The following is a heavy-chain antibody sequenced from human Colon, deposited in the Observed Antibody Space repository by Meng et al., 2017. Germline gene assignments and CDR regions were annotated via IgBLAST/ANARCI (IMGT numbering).Heavy chain of an antibody. CDR3: AKIHLGDSGLDY. CDR2: INADSGGT. Sequence: QVQVVQSGAEVKTPGASVKVSCKASGYSLSGYYMHWVRQVPGQGLEWMGRINADSGGTNYAEKFQGRVTLTRDTSINTAYMEVTSLRSDDTAVYYCAKIHLGDSGLDYWGQGTLVTVSS. J-gene: IGHJ4*02. CDR1: GYSLSGYY. D-gene: IGHD6-19*01. V-gene: IGHV1-2*06.